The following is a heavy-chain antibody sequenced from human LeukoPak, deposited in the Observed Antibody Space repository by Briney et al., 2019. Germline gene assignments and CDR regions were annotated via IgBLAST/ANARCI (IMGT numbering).Heavy chain of an antibody. J-gene: IGHJ3*02. Sequence: SETLSLTCTVSGGSISSGGYYWSWIRQHPGKGLEWIGYIYYSGSTYYNPSLKSRVTISVDTSKNQFSLKLSSVTAADTAVYYCASLVGAITGCAFDIWGQGTMVTVSS. D-gene: IGHD1-26*01. CDR3: ASLVGAITGCAFDI. CDR2: IYYSGST. CDR1: GGSISSGGYY. V-gene: IGHV4-31*03.